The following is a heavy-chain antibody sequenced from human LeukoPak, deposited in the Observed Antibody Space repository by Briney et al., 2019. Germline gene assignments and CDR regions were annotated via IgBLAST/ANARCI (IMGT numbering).Heavy chain of an antibody. CDR3: ARGVFGRFDP. CDR2: INQSGGT. CDR1: GGSLSGYY. Sequence: SETLSLTCVVYGGSLSGYYWNWIRQPPGKGLEWIGEINQSGGTNYNPSLKSRVTISVDTSKNQFFLNLNSVTAADTATYYCARGVFGRFDPWGQGTQVTVSS. D-gene: IGHD3-10*01. J-gene: IGHJ5*02. V-gene: IGHV4-34*01.